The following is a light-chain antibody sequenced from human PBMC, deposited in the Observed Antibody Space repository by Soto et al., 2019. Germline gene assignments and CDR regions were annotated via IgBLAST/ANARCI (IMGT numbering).Light chain of an antibody. CDR2: KIS. Sequence: DIVMTQTPLSSRVTLGQPASISCRSSQSLVHSDGNTYLNWLHQRPGQPPRLLLYKISNRFFGVPDRFSGSGAGTHFTLTINRVEAEAVGVYYCMQATQPTWTFGQGTKVEIK. CDR1: QSLVHSDGNTY. J-gene: IGKJ1*01. V-gene: IGKV2-24*01. CDR3: MQATQPTWT.